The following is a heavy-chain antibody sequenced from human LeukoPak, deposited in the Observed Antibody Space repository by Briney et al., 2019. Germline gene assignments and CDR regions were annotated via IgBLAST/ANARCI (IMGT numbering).Heavy chain of an antibody. V-gene: IGHV3-64*01. CDR3: ARESSSSWYYFDY. D-gene: IGHD6-13*01. Sequence: GGSLRLSCAASGFTFSSYAMHWVRQAPGKGLEYVSATSSNGGSTYYANSVKGRFTISRDNSKNTLYLQMGSLRAEDMAVYYCARESSSSWYYFDYWGQGTLVTVSS. J-gene: IGHJ4*02. CDR2: TSSNGGST. CDR1: GFTFSSYA.